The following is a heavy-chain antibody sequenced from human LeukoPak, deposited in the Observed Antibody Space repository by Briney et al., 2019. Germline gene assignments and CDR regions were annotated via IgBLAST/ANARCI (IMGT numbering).Heavy chain of an antibody. J-gene: IGHJ4*02. CDR1: GFTFSISW. CDR2: IDKHGNGK. CDR3: ARDAGWGYYDL. V-gene: IGHV3-7*01. D-gene: IGHD1-26*01. Sequence: SGGSLRLSCVAFGFTFSISWVTWVRQAPGKGLEWVANIDKHGNGKYYVDSVKGRFAISRDYATNSVFLQMNSLRAEDTSVYYCARDAGWGYYDLWGQGTPVTVSS.